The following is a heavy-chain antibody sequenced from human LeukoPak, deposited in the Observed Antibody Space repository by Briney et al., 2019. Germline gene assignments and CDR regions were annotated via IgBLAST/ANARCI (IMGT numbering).Heavy chain of an antibody. CDR2: ISDRGSRT. CDR1: GXTLSNYG. CDR3: AKRGVVIRVILVGFHKEAYYFDS. D-gene: IGHD3-22*01. Sequence: PGGXXRXSXAXXGXTLSNYGMSWVRQAPGKGLERVAGISDRGSRTNYADSVKGRFTISTDHPKNTLYLQMNSLRAEDTAVYFCAKRGVVIRVILVGFHKEAYYFDSWGQXAL. J-gene: IGHJ4*02. V-gene: IGHV3-23*01.